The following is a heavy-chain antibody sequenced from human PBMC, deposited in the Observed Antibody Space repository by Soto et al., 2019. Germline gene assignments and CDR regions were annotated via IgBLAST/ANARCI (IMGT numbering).Heavy chain of an antibody. CDR1: GFNFSSYG. Sequence: QVQLEESGGGVVQPGRSLRLSCAATGFNFSSYGMHWVRQAPGKGLEWVAVIWYHGRSQFYADSVQGRFTISRDNSKKTLYLHMNSLRAEDTAVYYCARWGRDMDVWGQGTTVTVSS. CDR2: IWYHGRSQ. CDR3: ARWGRDMDV. V-gene: IGHV3-33*01. J-gene: IGHJ6*02. D-gene: IGHD3-16*01.